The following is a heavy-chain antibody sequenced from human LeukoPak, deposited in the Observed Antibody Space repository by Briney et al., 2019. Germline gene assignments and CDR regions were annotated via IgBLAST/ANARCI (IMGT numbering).Heavy chain of an antibody. CDR1: GGTFSSYA. D-gene: IGHD3-9*01. Sequence: ASVKVSCKASGGTFSSYAISWVRQAPGQGLEWMGRIVPILGIANYAQKFQGRVTITADKSTSTAYMELSSLRSEDTAVYYCAPMDILTGYDALAGFDPWGQGTLVTVSS. J-gene: IGHJ5*02. V-gene: IGHV1-69*04. CDR2: IVPILGIA. CDR3: APMDILTGYDALAGFDP.